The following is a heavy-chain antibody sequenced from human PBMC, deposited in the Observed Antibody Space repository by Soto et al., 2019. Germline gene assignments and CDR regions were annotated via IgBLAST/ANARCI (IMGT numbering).Heavy chain of an antibody. Sequence: GSLRLSCAASRFTFSSYWMYWVRQAPGKGLVWVSRINSDGSSTRYADSVKGRFSISRDNSKSTLYLQMNTLRAEDTAVYYCARRREGYYYGLDVWGQGTTVTVSS. CDR3: ARRREGYYYGLDV. CDR1: RFTFSSYW. V-gene: IGHV3-74*01. J-gene: IGHJ6*02. D-gene: IGHD1-26*01. CDR2: INSDGSST.